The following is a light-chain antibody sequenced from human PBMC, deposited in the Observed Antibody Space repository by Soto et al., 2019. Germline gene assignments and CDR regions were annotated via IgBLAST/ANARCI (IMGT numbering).Light chain of an antibody. Sequence: EIVLTQSPATLSFSAGDRATLSCGGSQSVSSNYLAWYQQRPGLAPRLLIYDESSRATGILDRLSGSGSGTDLTLTISSLEPEDFAVYYCQNRNGWPLTCGGGTKGDIK. J-gene: IGKJ4*01. V-gene: IGKV3D-20*02. CDR1: QSVSSNY. CDR2: DES. CDR3: QNRNGWPLT.